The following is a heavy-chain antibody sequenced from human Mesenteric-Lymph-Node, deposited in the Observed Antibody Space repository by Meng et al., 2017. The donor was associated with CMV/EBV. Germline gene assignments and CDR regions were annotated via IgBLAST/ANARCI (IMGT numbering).Heavy chain of an antibody. CDR2: ISGSGVRI. Sequence: GESLKISCAASGFTFTSYAMSWVRQAPGKGLEWVAGISGSGVRIFYADSVKGRFTISRDNSKNTLYLQMNSLRAEDTAIYYCAKDGATYCGGDCYVAFDSWGQGTLVTVSS. CDR3: AKDGATYCGGDCYVAFDS. J-gene: IGHJ4*02. V-gene: IGHV3-23*01. CDR1: GFTFTSYA. D-gene: IGHD2-21*01.